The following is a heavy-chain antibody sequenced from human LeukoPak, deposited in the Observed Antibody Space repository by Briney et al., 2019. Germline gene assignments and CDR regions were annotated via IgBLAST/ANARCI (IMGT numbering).Heavy chain of an antibody. V-gene: IGHV3-30*02. CDR2: IQDDGAKT. D-gene: IGHD3-10*01. Sequence: GGSLRLSCAASGFTFNTYPMHWVRQAPGKGLEWVALIQDDGAKTNYADSVRGRFTISRDNSKNTLYLQVNSLRAEDTAVYYCARGLEVRGVLFDYWGQGTLVTVSS. J-gene: IGHJ4*02. CDR3: ARGLEVRGVLFDY. CDR1: GFTFNTYP.